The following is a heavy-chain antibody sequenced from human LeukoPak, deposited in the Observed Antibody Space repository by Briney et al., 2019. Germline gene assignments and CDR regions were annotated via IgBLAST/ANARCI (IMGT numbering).Heavy chain of an antibody. Sequence: GGSLRLSCGAPGFTFSFYAMSWVRQAPGKGLEWVSTIGGGGGDTYYADSVRGRFTISRDNSKNTLDLRVNSLRVEDTAVYYCAKAVRCYFWYFDLWGRGTLVTVSS. CDR3: AKAVRCYFWYFDL. D-gene: IGHD2-21*01. J-gene: IGHJ2*01. CDR2: IGGGGGDT. V-gene: IGHV3-23*01. CDR1: GFTFSFYA.